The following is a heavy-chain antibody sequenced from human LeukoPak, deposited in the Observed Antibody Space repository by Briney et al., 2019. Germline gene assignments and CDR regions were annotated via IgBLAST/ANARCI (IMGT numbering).Heavy chain of an antibody. V-gene: IGHV4-39*07. CDR3: ARCLGFLIGSSWYPDAFDI. CDR2: VYHVGTT. D-gene: IGHD6-13*01. Sequence: SETLSLTCTVSGGSISTSNYYWGWIRQPPGKGLEWIGVYHVGTTDYNPSLKSRVTISVDRSKNQMSLKLSSVTAADTAVYYCARCLGFLIGSSWYPDAFDIWGQGTMVTVSS. CDR1: GGSISTSNYY. J-gene: IGHJ3*02.